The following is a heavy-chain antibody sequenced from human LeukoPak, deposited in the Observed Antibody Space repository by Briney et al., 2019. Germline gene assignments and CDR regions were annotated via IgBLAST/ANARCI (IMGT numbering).Heavy chain of an antibody. CDR2: ISGNGGVI. CDR3: ARVRGIVGATCLDY. Sequence: NPGGSLRLSCEASGFTFSDICMTWVRQAPGKGLEWLSYISGNGGVIQYADSVKGRFTISRDNAKNSLYLQMNSLRAEDTAVYYCARVRGIVGATCLDYWGQGTLVTVSS. D-gene: IGHD1-26*01. CDR1: GFTFSDIC. V-gene: IGHV3-11*04. J-gene: IGHJ4*02.